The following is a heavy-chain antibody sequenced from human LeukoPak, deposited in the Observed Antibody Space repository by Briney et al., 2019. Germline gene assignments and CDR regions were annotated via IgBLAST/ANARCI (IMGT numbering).Heavy chain of an antibody. Sequence: SGGSLRLSCAASGFTFSSYGMHWVRQAPGKGLEWVAVIWYDGSNKYYADSVKGRFTISRDNSKNTLYLQMNSLRAEDTAVYYCARGTGIFGSGSPYLDYWGQGTLATVSS. J-gene: IGHJ4*02. CDR2: IWYDGSNK. CDR3: ARGTGIFGSGSPYLDY. D-gene: IGHD3-10*01. V-gene: IGHV3-33*01. CDR1: GFTFSSYG.